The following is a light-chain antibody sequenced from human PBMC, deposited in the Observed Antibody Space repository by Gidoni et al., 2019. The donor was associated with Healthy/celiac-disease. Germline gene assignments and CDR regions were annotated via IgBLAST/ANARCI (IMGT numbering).Light chain of an antibody. CDR2: EVS. CDR1: SSDVGGYNY. J-gene: IGLJ2*01. Sequence: QSALTQPASVSVSPGQSITLSCTGTSSDVGGYNYVSWSHPHPGKAPKLMIYEVSNRPSGVSNRFSGSKSGNTASLTIAGLQAEDEADYYCSSYTSSSTLVFGGGTKLTVL. CDR3: SSYTSSSTLV. V-gene: IGLV2-14*01.